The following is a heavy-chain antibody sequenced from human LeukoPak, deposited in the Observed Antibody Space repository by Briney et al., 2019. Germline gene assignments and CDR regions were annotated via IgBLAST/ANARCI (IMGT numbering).Heavy chain of an antibody. J-gene: IGHJ4*02. CDR2: ISSSSSYI. V-gene: IGHV3-21*01. CDR3: ARMVSTYYYDSRGYSSGDY. Sequence: GGSLRLSCAASGFTFSSYSMNWVRQAPGKGQEWVSSISSSSSYIYYADSVKGRFTISRDNAKNSLYLQMNSLRAEDTAVYYCARMVSTYYYDSRGYSSGDYWGQGTLVTVSS. D-gene: IGHD3-22*01. CDR1: GFTFSSYS.